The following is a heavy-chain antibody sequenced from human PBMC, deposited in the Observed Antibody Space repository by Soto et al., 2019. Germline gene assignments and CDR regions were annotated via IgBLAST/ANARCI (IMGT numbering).Heavy chain of an antibody. CDR3: ARFGVVIPYNWFDP. J-gene: IGHJ5*02. Sequence: GGSLRLSCAASGFTFSSYCMSWVRQAPGKGLEWVANIKQDGSEKYYVDSAKGRFTISRDNAKNSLYLQMNSLRAEDTAVYYCARFGVVIPYNWFDPWGQGTLVTVSS. D-gene: IGHD3-3*01. V-gene: IGHV3-7*01. CDR2: IKQDGSEK. CDR1: GFTFSSYC.